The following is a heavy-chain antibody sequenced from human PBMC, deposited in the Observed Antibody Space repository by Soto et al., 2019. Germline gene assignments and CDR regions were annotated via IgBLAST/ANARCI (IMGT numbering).Heavy chain of an antibody. D-gene: IGHD3-10*01. CDR2: ISARVGST. CDR3: AKGGQSYDY. CDR1: GFTFSNYA. Sequence: EVQLLESGGGSVQPGGSLRLSCAASGFTFSNYAMSWVRQAPGKGLEWVSAISARVGSTYYTDSVKGRFTISRDNSKNPLSLQMTSLRAEDTAVYYCAKGGQSYDYWGQGTLVTVSS. V-gene: IGHV3-23*01. J-gene: IGHJ4*02.